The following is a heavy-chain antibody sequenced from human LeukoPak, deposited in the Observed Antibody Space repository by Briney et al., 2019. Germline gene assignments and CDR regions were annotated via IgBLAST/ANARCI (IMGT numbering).Heavy chain of an antibody. CDR3: ARKQTGTMYDV. J-gene: IGHJ4*02. CDR2: IYYSGST. V-gene: IGHV4-59*01. CDR1: GGSIGSYY. D-gene: IGHD1-7*01. Sequence: SETLSLTCTVSGGSIGSYYWSWIRQPPGKGLEWIGYIYYSGSTNYNPSLKSRVTISVDTSKNQFSLKLSSVTAADTAVYYRARKQTGTMYDVWGQGTQVTVSS.